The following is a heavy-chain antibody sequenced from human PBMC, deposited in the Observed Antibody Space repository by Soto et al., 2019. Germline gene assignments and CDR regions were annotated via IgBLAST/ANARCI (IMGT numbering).Heavy chain of an antibody. J-gene: IGHJ4*02. D-gene: IGHD3-9*01. Sequence: LSLTYTVSGDSLSSGGHYWSWIRQHPGKGLEWIGHIYDSVNTYYSPSLRSRVTISADMSKNQFSLNLRSVTAADTAVYYCARVDHRGYFAILTDYWGQGTLVTVSS. V-gene: IGHV4-31*03. CDR3: ARVDHRGYFAILTDY. CDR2: IYDSVNT. CDR1: GDSLSSGGHY.